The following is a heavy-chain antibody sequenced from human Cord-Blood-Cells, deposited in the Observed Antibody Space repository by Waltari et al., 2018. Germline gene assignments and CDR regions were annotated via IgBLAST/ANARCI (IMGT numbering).Heavy chain of an antibody. CDR3: AKNWGFDY. CDR2: IKQDGSEK. Sequence: EVQLVESGGGLVQPGGSLRLSCVASGFTFSSYWMSWVRQAPGKGLECVANIKQDGSEKYYVDSVKGRFTISRDNAKNSLYLQMNSLRAEDTAVYYCAKNWGFDYWGQGTLVTVSS. V-gene: IGHV3-7*01. D-gene: IGHD7-27*01. CDR1: GFTFSSYW. J-gene: IGHJ4*02.